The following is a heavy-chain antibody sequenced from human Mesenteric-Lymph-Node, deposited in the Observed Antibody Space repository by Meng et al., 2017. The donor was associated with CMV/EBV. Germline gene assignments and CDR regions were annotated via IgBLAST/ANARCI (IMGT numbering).Heavy chain of an antibody. CDR3: ARHQRWLKSEGGFNY. Sequence: VRTPQWAAGLLQPSEPLSLTCAVYGGSFSGYYWSWIRQPPGKGLEWIGEINHSGSTNYNPSLKSRVTISVDTSKNQFSLKLSSVTAADTAVYYCARHQRWLKSEGGFNYWGQGTLVTVSS. CDR2: INHSGST. D-gene: IGHD4-23*01. CDR1: GGSFSGYY. J-gene: IGHJ4*02. V-gene: IGHV4-34*01.